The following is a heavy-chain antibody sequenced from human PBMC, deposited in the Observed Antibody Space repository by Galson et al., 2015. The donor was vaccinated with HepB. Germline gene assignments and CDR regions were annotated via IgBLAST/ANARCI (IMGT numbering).Heavy chain of an antibody. J-gene: IGHJ3*02. D-gene: IGHD2-21*02. Sequence: SLRLSCAASGFTFSSYAMSWVRQAPGKGLEWVSAISGSGGSTYYADSVKGRFTISRDNSKNTLYLQMNSLRAEDTAVYYCAKDMGTPTYCGGDCYPYLHDAFDIWGQGTMFTVSS. CDR2: ISGSGGST. CDR3: AKDMGTPTYCGGDCYPYLHDAFDI. CDR1: GFTFSSYA. V-gene: IGHV3-23*01.